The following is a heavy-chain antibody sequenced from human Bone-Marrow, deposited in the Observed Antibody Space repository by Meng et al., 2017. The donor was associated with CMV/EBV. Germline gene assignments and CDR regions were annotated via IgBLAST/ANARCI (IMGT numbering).Heavy chain of an antibody. Sequence: SVTLSCKPSAGTFSSYAVSWVRQAPGQGLEWMRGITPFLGAANYAQKFQGRITITTDESTSTAYMELSSLRPEDMAVYYWATGGTFYYGSGSYYLFDYWGQGTLVTVSS. J-gene: IGHJ4*02. CDR2: ITPFLGAA. CDR1: AGTFSSYA. V-gene: IGHV1-69*05. D-gene: IGHD3-10*01. CDR3: ATGGTFYYGSGSYYLFDY.